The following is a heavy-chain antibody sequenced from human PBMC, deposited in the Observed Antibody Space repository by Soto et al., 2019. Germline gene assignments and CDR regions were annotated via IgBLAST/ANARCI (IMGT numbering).Heavy chain of an antibody. D-gene: IGHD5-18*01. CDR3: ASMKDTAMAPYDY. CDR1: GGSISSGDYY. Sequence: SETLSLTCTVSGGSISSGDYYWSWIRQPPGKGLEWIGYIYYSGSTYYNPSLKSRVTISVDTSKNQFSLKLSSVTAADTAVYYCASMKDTAMAPYDYWGQGTLVTVSS. V-gene: IGHV4-30-4*01. J-gene: IGHJ4*02. CDR2: IYYSGST.